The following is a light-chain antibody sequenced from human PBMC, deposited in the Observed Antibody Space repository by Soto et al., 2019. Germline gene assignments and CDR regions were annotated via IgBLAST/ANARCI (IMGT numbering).Light chain of an antibody. CDR2: KVS. J-gene: IGKJ1*01. Sequence: SHSPCTLLSTRVQPAYICCWCSHSLRSSDGIVYWIGFHQRPGQSPRRLMFKVSNRDSGVPDRFSGSGAGSDFTLKISRVEAEDVGVYYCRQGSFWPWTFGQGTKV. CDR1: HSLRSSDGIVY. V-gene: IGKV2-30*01. CDR3: RQGSFWPWT.